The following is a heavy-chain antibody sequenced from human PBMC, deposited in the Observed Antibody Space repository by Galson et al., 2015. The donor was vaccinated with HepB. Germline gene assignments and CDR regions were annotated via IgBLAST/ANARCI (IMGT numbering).Heavy chain of an antibody. CDR3: ARVDYDSSGLNYFFDY. CDR1: GGSLSSGGFY. V-gene: IGHV4-31*03. J-gene: IGHJ4*02. D-gene: IGHD3-22*01. Sequence: LSLPCTVSGGSLSSGGFYYSWVPPHPGKGVEWGGGIYFSGGTYYNPSLKSRVTISVDTSKNQFSLKLSSVTAADTAVYYCARVDYDSSGLNYFFDYWGQGTLVTVSS. CDR2: IYFSGGT.